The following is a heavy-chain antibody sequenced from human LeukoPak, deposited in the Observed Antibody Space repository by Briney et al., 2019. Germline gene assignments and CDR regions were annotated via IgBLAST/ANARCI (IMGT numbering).Heavy chain of an antibody. D-gene: IGHD7-27*01. V-gene: IGHV4-59*08. CDR1: GGSISNYF. Sequence: SEALSLTCSVPGGSISNYFWTWIRQPPGKGLEWIGYIYSSGSTYYNPSLKSRVTISVDTSKNRFSLKLSTVTAADTAVYYCARRPTGDPKFDYWGQGTLVTVSS. CDR3: ARRPTGDPKFDY. J-gene: IGHJ4*02. CDR2: IYSSGST.